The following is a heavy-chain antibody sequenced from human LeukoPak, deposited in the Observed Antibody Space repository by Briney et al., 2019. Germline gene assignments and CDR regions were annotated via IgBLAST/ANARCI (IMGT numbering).Heavy chain of an antibody. CDR2: IKSKTDGGAT. CDR1: GFTFSDHY. CDR3: TRDWFDS. J-gene: IGHJ5*01. Sequence: GGSLRLSCAASGFTFSDHYMDWVRQAPGEGLEWVGRIKSKTDGGATDYSTPAKGRFTISRDDSKNNLYLQMNNLKTEDTAIYYCTRDWFDSWGQGTLVTVSS. V-gene: IGHV3-15*01.